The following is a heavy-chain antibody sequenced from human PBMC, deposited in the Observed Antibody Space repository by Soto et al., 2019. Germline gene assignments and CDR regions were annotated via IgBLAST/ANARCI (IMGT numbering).Heavy chain of an antibody. CDR2: IYNSGTA. CDR3: ARQGRGYTYGLDY. J-gene: IGHJ4*02. CDR1: GGSISSYY. Sequence: QVRLQESGPGLVKPSETLSLICTVSGGSISSYYWSWIRQPPGKGLEWIGYIYNSGTANYSPSLASRVSISLDTSKNHFSLRLNSVTAADTAVYYCARQGRGYTYGLDYWGQGTLVTVSS. D-gene: IGHD5-18*01. V-gene: IGHV4-59*08.